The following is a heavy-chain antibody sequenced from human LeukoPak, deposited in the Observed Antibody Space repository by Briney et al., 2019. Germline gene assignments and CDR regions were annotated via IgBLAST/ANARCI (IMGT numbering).Heavy chain of an antibody. CDR3: AREHYYDSSGYYLDY. V-gene: IGHV3-64*01. J-gene: IGHJ4*02. Sequence: GGSLRLSCAASGFTFSSYWMSWVRQAPGKGLEYVSAISSNGGSTYYANSVKGRFTISRNNSKNTLYLQMGSLRAEDMAVYYCAREHYYDSSGYYLDYWGQGTLVTVSS. CDR2: ISSNGGST. CDR1: GFTFSSYW. D-gene: IGHD3-22*01.